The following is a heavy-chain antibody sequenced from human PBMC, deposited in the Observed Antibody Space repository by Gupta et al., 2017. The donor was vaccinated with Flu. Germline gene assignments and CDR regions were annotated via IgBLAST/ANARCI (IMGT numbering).Heavy chain of an antibody. J-gene: IGHJ4*02. CDR2: IIPGFGPT. D-gene: IGHD2-15*01. CDR1: GVTFSTYA. Sequence: QVQLVQSGAEVRKPGSSVKVSCKPSGVTFSTYAINWVRQAPGQGLEGMGGIIPGFGPTKYAQKFQGRVMMTADESTSTAYMELSSLRFEDTAVYYCARKGGGHCSGGTCYSFDYWGQGTLVTVSS. CDR3: ARKGGGHCSGGTCYSFDY. V-gene: IGHV1-69*01.